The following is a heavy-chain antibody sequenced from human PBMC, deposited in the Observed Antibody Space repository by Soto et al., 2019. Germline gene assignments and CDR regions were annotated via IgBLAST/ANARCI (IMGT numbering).Heavy chain of an antibody. CDR2: INTHNGNT. CDR1: GYTFTTYG. J-gene: IGHJ6*02. Sequence: GASVKVSCKASGYTFTTYGISWVRQAPGEGLEWLGWINTHNGNTNYAQNLQGRVFMTADTFTNTAYMELRSLRSDDTAIYYCTREGSAPYYYYAMDAWGQVTTVTVSS. CDR3: TREGSAPYYYYAMDA. D-gene: IGHD3-10*01. V-gene: IGHV1-18*01.